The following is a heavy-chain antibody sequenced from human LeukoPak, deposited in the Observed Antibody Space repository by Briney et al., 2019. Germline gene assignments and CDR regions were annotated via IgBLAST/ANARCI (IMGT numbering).Heavy chain of an antibody. CDR1: GYTFTSYY. Sequence: GASVKVSCKASGYTFTSYYMHWVRQAPGQGLEWMGWINPNSGGTNYAQKFQGRVTMTRDTSISTAYMELSRLRSDDTAVYYCARRSVTSGAFDIWGQGTMVTVSS. CDR2: INPNSGGT. J-gene: IGHJ3*02. CDR3: ARRSVTSGAFDI. D-gene: IGHD4-17*01. V-gene: IGHV1-2*02.